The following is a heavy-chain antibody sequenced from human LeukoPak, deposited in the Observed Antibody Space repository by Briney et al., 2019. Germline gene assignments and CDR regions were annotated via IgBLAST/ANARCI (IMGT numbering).Heavy chain of an antibody. CDR3: ANPYSNIDY. D-gene: IGHD6-13*01. J-gene: IGHJ4*02. Sequence: GGSLRLSCAASGFTFSNYATSWVRQAPGKGLEWVSAISGGGRNTYYADSVKGRFTISRDNSKNTLYLQMNSLRAEDTAVYYCANPYSNIDYWGQGTLVTVSS. CDR1: GFTFSNYA. V-gene: IGHV3-23*01. CDR2: ISGGGRNT.